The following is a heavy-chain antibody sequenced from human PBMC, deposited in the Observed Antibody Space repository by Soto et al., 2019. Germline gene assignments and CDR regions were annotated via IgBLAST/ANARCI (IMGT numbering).Heavy chain of an antibody. J-gene: IGHJ6*03. Sequence: QVQLQQWGAGLLKPSETLSLTCAVYGGSFSGYQWTWIRQTPEKGLEWIEEMNDSGNIIYNPSLKSRVTILVDTAKKQISLRLSSVTAADTAVYYCARGLILWFGVLSRRGGYYYYMDVWGKGTRVTVSS. CDR1: GGSFSGYQ. CDR3: ARGLILWFGVLSRRGGYYYYMDV. CDR2: MNDSGNI. V-gene: IGHV4-34*02. D-gene: IGHD3-10*01.